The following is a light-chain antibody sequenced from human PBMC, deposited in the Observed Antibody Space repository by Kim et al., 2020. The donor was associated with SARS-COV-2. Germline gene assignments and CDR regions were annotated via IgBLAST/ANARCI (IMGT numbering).Light chain of an antibody. CDR1: SNNVGNEG. J-gene: IGLJ3*02. CDR2: RNN. CDR3: SAWDSSLRVWV. Sequence: QAGLTQPPSVSKDLRQTATLTCTGNSNNVGNEGAAWLQQHQGHPPKLLSYRNNNRPSGISERLSASRSGNTASLTITGLQPEDEGDYYCSAWDSSLRVWVFGGGTQLTVL. V-gene: IGLV10-54*01.